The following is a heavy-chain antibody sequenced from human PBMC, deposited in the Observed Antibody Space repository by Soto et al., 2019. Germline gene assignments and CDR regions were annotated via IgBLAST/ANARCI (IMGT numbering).Heavy chain of an antibody. D-gene: IGHD3-3*01. CDR1: GFTFSSYA. Sequence: GGSLRLSCAASGFTFSSYAMHWVRQAPGKGLEWVAVISYDGSNKYYADSVKGRFTISRDNSKNTLYLQMNSLRAEDTAVYYCARDRRYDFWSGYYRGPNYYYYYGMDVWGQGTTVTVSS. CDR3: ARDRRYDFWSGYYRGPNYYYYYGMDV. V-gene: IGHV3-30-3*01. CDR2: ISYDGSNK. J-gene: IGHJ6*02.